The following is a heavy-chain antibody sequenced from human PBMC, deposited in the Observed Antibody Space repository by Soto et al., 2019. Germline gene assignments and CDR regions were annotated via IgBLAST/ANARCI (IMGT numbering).Heavy chain of an antibody. D-gene: IGHD2-15*01. J-gene: IGHJ4*02. V-gene: IGHV3-9*01. Sequence: GGSLRLSCAASGFTFDDYAMHWVRRVPGKGLEWVSSISWNSNIIGYADSVKGRFTISRDNAKNSLYLQMNSLRPEDTALYYCAKGGPDGFCSGGRCYFDYWGQGTRVTVSS. CDR1: GFTFDDYA. CDR3: AKGGPDGFCSGGRCYFDY. CDR2: ISWNSNII.